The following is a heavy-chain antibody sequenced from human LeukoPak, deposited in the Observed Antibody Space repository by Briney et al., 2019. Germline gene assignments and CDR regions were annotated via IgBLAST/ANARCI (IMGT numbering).Heavy chain of an antibody. Sequence: PGGSLRLSCAASGFSVSNDYMSWVRQAPGKGLEWVSAISGSGGSTYYADSVKGRFTISRDNSKNTLYLQMNSLRAEDTAVYYCAKDRGSSTSRYYYGMDVWGQGTTVTVSS. CDR2: ISGSGGST. D-gene: IGHD2-2*01. V-gene: IGHV3-23*01. CDR1: GFSVSNDY. J-gene: IGHJ6*02. CDR3: AKDRGSSTSRYYYGMDV.